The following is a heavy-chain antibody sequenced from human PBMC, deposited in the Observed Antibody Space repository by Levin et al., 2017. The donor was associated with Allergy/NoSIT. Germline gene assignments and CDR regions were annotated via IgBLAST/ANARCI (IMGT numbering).Heavy chain of an antibody. D-gene: IGHD2-2*01. Sequence: PSETLSLTCAVYGGSFSGYYWSWIRQPPGKGLEWIGEINHSGSTNYNPSLKSRVTISVDTSKNQFSLKLSSVTAADTAVYYCARRCSSTSCYGVFDYWGQGTLVTVSS. V-gene: IGHV4-34*01. CDR2: INHSGST. J-gene: IGHJ4*02. CDR3: ARRCSSTSCYGVFDY. CDR1: GGSFSGYY.